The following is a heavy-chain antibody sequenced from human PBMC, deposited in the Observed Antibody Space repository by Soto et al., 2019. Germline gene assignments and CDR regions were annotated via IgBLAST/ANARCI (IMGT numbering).Heavy chain of an antibody. Sequence: SETLSLTCAVYGGSFSGYYWSWIRQPPGKGLEWIGEINHSGSTNYNPSLKSRVTISVDTSKNQFSLKLSSVTAADTAVYYCAGVRVYWFDPWGQGTLVNVSS. CDR1: GGSFSGYY. D-gene: IGHD3-10*01. CDR3: AGVRVYWFDP. J-gene: IGHJ5*02. CDR2: INHSGST. V-gene: IGHV4-34*01.